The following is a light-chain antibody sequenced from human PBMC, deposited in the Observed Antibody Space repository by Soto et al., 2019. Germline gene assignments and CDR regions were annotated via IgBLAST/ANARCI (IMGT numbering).Light chain of an antibody. CDR2: GAS. J-gene: IGKJ1*01. CDR1: QSVSSN. V-gene: IGKV3-15*01. CDR3: QQYNNWPPTWT. Sequence: EIVMTQSPATLSVSPGDRATLSCRASQSVSSNLAWYQQKPGQAPRLLIYGASTRATGIPARFSGSGSGTEFTLTISSLQYEDFAVYYCQQYNNWPPTWTFGQGTKGEIK.